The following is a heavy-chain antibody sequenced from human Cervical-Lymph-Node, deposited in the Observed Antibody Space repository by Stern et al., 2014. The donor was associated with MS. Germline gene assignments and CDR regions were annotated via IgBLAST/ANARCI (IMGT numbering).Heavy chain of an antibody. CDR2: IRGSGGSP. CDR3: AKSTVTSLSDY. D-gene: IGHD4-17*01. Sequence: EVQLVESGGGLVQPGGSLRLSCAASGFTFSSYAMSWVRQAPGKGLEWVAVIRGSGGSPYYEDSVKGRFTMSRGNSKHTLYLQMNSLRAEDTAVYYCAKSTVTSLSDYWGQGTLVTVSS. J-gene: IGHJ4*02. CDR1: GFTFSSYA. V-gene: IGHV3-23*04.